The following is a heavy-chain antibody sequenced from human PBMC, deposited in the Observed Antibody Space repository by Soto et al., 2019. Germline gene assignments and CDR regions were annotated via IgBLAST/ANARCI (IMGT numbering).Heavy chain of an antibody. CDR2: IYYSGST. D-gene: IGHD3-22*01. CDR1: GGSISSGGYY. V-gene: IGHV4-31*03. Sequence: SETLSLTCTVSGGSISSGGYYWSWIRQHPGKGLEWVGYIYYSGSTYYNPSLKSRVTISVDTSKNQFSLKLSSVTAADTAVYYCARVSIVVPFDYWGQGTLVTVSS. CDR3: ARVSIVVPFDY. J-gene: IGHJ4*02.